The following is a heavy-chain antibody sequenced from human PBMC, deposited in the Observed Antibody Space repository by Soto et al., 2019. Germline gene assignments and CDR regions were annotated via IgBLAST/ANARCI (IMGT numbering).Heavy chain of an antibody. CDR3: ARDVGYGLIDY. CDR2: INGGNGDT. J-gene: IGHJ4*02. D-gene: IGHD5-18*01. CDR1: GYTFSSHA. Sequence: ASVKVSCKASGYTFSSHATHLVRQAPGQRLEWMGWINGGNGDTKYSQKFQDRVTITRDTSASTAYMELSSLRSEDTAVYYCARDVGYGLIDYWGQGTLVTSPQ. V-gene: IGHV1-3*01.